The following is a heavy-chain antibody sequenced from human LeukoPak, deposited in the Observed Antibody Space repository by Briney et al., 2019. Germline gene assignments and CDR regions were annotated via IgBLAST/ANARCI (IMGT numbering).Heavy chain of an antibody. V-gene: IGHV4-34*01. CDR3: AREDGYSFNWFDP. Sequence: SETLSLTCAVYGGSFSGYYWSWIRQPPGKGLEWIGEINHSGSTNYNPSLKSRVTISVDTSKNQFSLKLSSVTAADTAVYYCAREDGYSFNWFDPWGQGTLVTVSS. CDR1: GGSFSGYY. J-gene: IGHJ5*02. D-gene: IGHD5-18*01. CDR2: INHSGST.